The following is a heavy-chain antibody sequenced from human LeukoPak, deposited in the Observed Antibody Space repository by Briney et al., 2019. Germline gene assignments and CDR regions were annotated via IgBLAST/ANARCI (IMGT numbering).Heavy chain of an antibody. Sequence: PSETLSLTCTVSGYSISSGYYWGWIRQPPGKGLEWIGSIYHSGSTYYNPSLKSRVTISVDTSKNQFSLKLSSVTAADTAVYYCARVAGLYYYYYYMDVWGKGTTVTVSS. J-gene: IGHJ6*03. CDR1: GYSISSGYY. CDR2: IYHSGST. V-gene: IGHV4-38-2*02. CDR3: ARVAGLYYYYYYMDV.